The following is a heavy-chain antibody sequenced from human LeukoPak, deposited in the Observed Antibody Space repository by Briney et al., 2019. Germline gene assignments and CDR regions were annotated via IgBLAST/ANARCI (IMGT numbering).Heavy chain of an antibody. CDR3: ARDSVAGHGYYFDY. CDR2: ISSSGSTI. D-gene: IGHD6-19*01. J-gene: IGHJ4*02. Sequence: MPGGSLRLSCAASGFTFSDYYMSWIRQAPGKGLEWVSYISSSGSTIYYADSVKGRFTISRDNAKNSLYLQMNSLRAEDTAVYYCARDSVAGHGYYFDYWGQGTLVTVSS. CDR1: GFTFSDYY. V-gene: IGHV3-11*01.